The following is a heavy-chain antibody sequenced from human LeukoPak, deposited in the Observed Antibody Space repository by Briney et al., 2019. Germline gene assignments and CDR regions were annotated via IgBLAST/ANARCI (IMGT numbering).Heavy chain of an antibody. CDR1: GGTFSSYA. V-gene: IGHV1-69*05. Sequence: APVKVSCKASGGTFSSYAISWVRQAPGQGLEWMGGIIPIFGTANYAQKFQGRVTITTDESTSTAYMELSSLRSEDTAVYYCATLTPWSGDDGGDLDYWGQGTLVTVSS. J-gene: IGHJ4*02. CDR2: IIPIFGTA. D-gene: IGHD3-3*01. CDR3: ATLTPWSGDDGGDLDY.